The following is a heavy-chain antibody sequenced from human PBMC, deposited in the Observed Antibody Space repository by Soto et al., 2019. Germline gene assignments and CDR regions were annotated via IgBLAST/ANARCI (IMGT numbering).Heavy chain of an antibody. V-gene: IGHV4-59*01. Sequence: ETLSLTCTVSGGSISSYYWSWIRQPPGKGLEWIGYIYYSGSTNYNPSLRSRVTISVDTSKNQFSLKLSSVTAADTAVYYCARVERVPAAMPNWGQGTLVTVSS. CDR2: IYYSGST. J-gene: IGHJ4*02. CDR3: ARVERVPAAMPN. CDR1: GGSISSYY. D-gene: IGHD2-2*01.